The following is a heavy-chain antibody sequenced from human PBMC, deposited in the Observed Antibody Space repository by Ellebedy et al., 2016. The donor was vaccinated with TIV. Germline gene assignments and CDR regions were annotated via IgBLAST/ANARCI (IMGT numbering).Heavy chain of an antibody. CDR1: GLSFSNVW. J-gene: IGHJ3*02. CDR3: ATDSDSTGLYDDAFDI. Sequence: PGGSLRLSCAASGLSFSNVWMHWVRQTPGKGLEWVGRIKSKIDGGTTDYAAPVKGRFTISRDDSKKTVYLQMNSLKIEDTAVYYCATDSDSTGLYDDAFDIWGQGTMVTVSS. D-gene: IGHD3-22*01. V-gene: IGHV3-15*07. CDR2: IKSKIDGGTT.